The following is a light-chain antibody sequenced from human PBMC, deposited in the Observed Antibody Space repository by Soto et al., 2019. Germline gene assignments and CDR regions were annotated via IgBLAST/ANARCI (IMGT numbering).Light chain of an antibody. V-gene: IGKV1-5*03. CDR1: QSISSW. Sequence: DIQMTQSPSTLSASVGDRVTITCRASQSISSWLAWYQQKPGKAPKVLIYKASNLESGVPSRFSGRGSGTEFTLTISNLQPDDFATYHCQQYDSYPLTFGGGTKVEIK. CDR3: QQYDSYPLT. CDR2: KAS. J-gene: IGKJ4*01.